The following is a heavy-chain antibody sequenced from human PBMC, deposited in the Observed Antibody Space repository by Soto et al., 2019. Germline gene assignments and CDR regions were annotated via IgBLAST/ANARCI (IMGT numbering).Heavy chain of an antibody. CDR2: IIPIFGTA. Sequence: ASVKVSCKASGGTFSSYAISWVRQAPGQGLEWMGGIIPIFGTANYAQKFQGRVTITADESTSTAYMELSSLRSEDTAVYYCARDHYYDSSGHDDAFDIWGQGTMVTVSS. CDR3: ARDHYYDSSGHDDAFDI. CDR1: GGTFSSYA. J-gene: IGHJ3*02. V-gene: IGHV1-69*13. D-gene: IGHD3-22*01.